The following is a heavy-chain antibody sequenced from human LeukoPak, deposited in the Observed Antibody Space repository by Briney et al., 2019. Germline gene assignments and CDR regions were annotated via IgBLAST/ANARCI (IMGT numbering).Heavy chain of an antibody. J-gene: IGHJ5*02. CDR1: GGSISSYY. CDR3: ARMDWDSSGSAWFDP. CDR2: IYHSGST. V-gene: IGHV4-59*08. D-gene: IGHD3/OR15-3a*01. Sequence: KPSETLSLTCTVSGGSISSYYWSWIRQPPGKGLEWIGYIYHSGSTYYNPSLKSRVTISVDRSMNQFSLKLSSVTAADTAVYYCARMDWDSSGSAWFDPWGQGTLVTVSS.